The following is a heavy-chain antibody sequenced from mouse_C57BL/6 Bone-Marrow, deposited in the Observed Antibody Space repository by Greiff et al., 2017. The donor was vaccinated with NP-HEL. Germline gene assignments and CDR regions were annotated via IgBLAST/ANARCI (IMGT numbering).Heavy chain of an antibody. CDR1: GYTFTSYW. V-gene: IGHV1-69*01. J-gene: IGHJ2*01. Sequence: QVQLQQPGAELVMPGASVKLSCKASGYTFTSYWMLWVKQRPGQGLEWIGEIDPSDSYTNYNQKFKGKSTLTVDKSSSTAYMQLSSLTSEDSAVYYCARQVDYWGQGTTLTVSS. CDR3: ARQVDY. CDR2: IDPSDSYT.